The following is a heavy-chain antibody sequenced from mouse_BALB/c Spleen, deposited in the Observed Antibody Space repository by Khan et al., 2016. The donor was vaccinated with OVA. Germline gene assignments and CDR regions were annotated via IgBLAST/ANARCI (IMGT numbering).Heavy chain of an antibody. D-gene: IGHD2-4*01. Sequence: QVQLKESGPGLVAPSQSLSITCTVSGFSLTGYGVHWVRQPPGKGLEWLGVIWAGGNTNYNSALMSRLNISKDNSKSQVFLKMNSLQTDDTAMYYCARDQGRITTAYWGQGTLVTVSA. CDR3: ARDQGRITTAY. CDR1: GFSLTGYG. V-gene: IGHV2-9*02. J-gene: IGHJ3*01. CDR2: IWAGGNT.